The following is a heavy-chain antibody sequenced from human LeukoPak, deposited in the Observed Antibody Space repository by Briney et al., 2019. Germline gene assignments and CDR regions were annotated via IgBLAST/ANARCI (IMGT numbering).Heavy chain of an antibody. Sequence: LPGGSLRLSCAASGITFSSYTMNWVRQAPGRGLEWVSLIYSGGNTNYADSVKGRFTISRDNSKNTMYLQMNSLRAEDTAMYYCARDRSMTHFDYWGQGTLVTVSS. CDR1: GITFSSYT. CDR3: ARDRSMTHFDY. CDR2: IYSGGNT. V-gene: IGHV3-66*01. J-gene: IGHJ4*02.